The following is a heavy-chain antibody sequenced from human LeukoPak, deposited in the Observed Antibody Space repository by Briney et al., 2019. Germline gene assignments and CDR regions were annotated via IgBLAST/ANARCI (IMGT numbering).Heavy chain of an antibody. J-gene: IGHJ4*02. CDR3: AKGRYYDSSGYCLLEY. CDR2: INGGGDGT. D-gene: IGHD3-22*01. CDR1: GLTFSTYV. Sequence: PGGSLRLSCAASGLTFSTYVMNWVRQAPGKGLEWVSTINGGGDGTYYADSVRGRITVSRDNSRNTLYLQMNSLRAEDTALYYCAKGRYYDSSGYCLLEYWGQGTLVTVSS. V-gene: IGHV3-23*01.